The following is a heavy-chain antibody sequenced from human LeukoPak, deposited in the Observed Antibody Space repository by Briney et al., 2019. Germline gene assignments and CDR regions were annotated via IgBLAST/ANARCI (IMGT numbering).Heavy chain of an antibody. J-gene: IGHJ5*02. CDR3: AREYCSSTSCYVWWFDP. CDR2: IYYSGST. CDR1: GGSISSYY. V-gene: IGHV4-59*01. Sequence: SETLSLTCTVSGGSISSYYWSWIRQPPGKGLEWIGYIYYSGSTNYNPSLKSRVTISVDTPKNQFSLKLSSVTAADTAVYYCAREYCSSTSCYVWWFDPWGQGTLVTVSS. D-gene: IGHD2-2*01.